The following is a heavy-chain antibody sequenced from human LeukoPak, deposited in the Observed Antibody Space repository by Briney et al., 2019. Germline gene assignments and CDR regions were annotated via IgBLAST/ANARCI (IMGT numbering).Heavy chain of an antibody. Sequence: PGGSLRLSCAASGFTFSSYAMSWVRQAPGKGLEWVLAISGSGGSTYYADSVKGRFTISRDNSKNTLYLQMNSLRAEDTAVYYCASCSSSWLYYFDYWGQGTLVTVSS. V-gene: IGHV3-23*01. CDR2: ISGSGGST. J-gene: IGHJ4*02. CDR3: ASCSSSWLYYFDY. CDR1: GFTFSSYA. D-gene: IGHD6-13*01.